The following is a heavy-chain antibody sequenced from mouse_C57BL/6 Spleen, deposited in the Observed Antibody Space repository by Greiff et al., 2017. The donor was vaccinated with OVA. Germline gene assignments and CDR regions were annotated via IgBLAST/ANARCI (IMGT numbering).Heavy chain of an antibody. J-gene: IGHJ4*01. Sequence: QVQLQQPGAELVKPGASVKLSCKASGYTFTSYWMHWVKQRPGRGLEWIGRIDPNSGGTKYNEKFKGKATLTVDKPSSTAYMQLSSLTSEDSAVYYCARDYPGNDYYAMDYWGQGTSVTVSS. V-gene: IGHV1-72*01. CDR2: IDPNSGGT. CDR3: ARDYPGNDYYAMDY. CDR1: GYTFTSYW. D-gene: IGHD1-1*01.